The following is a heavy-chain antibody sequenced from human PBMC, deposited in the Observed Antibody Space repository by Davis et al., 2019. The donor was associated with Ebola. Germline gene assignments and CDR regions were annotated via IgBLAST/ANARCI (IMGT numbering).Heavy chain of an antibody. CDR1: GGSVSSGGYY. V-gene: IGHV4-61*08. J-gene: IGHJ6*02. Sequence: MPSETLSLTCTVSGGSVSSGGYYWNWIRQPPGKGLEWIGYIYSSGTTSYSPSLRSRVTISLDTSKDQFSLKLTSVTAADTAVYYCARRTGRDGMDVWGQGTTVTVSS. CDR2: IYSSGTT. CDR3: ARRTGRDGMDV. D-gene: IGHD3/OR15-3a*01.